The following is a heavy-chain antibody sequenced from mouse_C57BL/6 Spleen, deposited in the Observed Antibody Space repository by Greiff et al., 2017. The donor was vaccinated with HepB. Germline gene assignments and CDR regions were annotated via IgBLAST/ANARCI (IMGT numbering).Heavy chain of an antibody. J-gene: IGHJ4*01. CDR3: ASKRNYVDYAMDY. Sequence: VHVKQSGAELVKPGASVKLSCTASGFNIKDYYMHWVKQRTEQGLEWIGRIDPEDGETKYAPKFQGKATITADTSSNTAYLQLSSLTSEDTAVYYCASKRNYVDYAMDYWGQGTSVTVSS. V-gene: IGHV14-2*01. D-gene: IGHD1-1*01. CDR2: IDPEDGET. CDR1: GFNIKDYY.